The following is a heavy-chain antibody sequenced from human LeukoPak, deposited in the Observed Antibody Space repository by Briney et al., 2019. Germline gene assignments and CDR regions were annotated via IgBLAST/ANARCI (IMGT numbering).Heavy chain of an antibody. CDR2: IYYSGST. CDR1: GGSISSYY. Sequence: PSETLSLTCTVSGGSISSYYWSWIRQPPGKGLEWIGYIYYSGSTNYNPSLKSRVTISVDTSKNQFSLKLSSVTAADTAVYYCARTKEQKLDYWGQGTLVTVSS. J-gene: IGHJ4*02. CDR3: ARTKEQKLDY. V-gene: IGHV4-59*13. D-gene: IGHD6-13*01.